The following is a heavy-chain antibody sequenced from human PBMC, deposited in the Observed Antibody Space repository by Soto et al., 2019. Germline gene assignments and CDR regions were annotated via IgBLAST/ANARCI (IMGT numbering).Heavy chain of an antibody. CDR2: ISYDGSNK. J-gene: IGHJ6*02. CDR3: ATGVVLLWFAERLLEGMDG. V-gene: IGHV3-30*03. D-gene: IGHD3-10*01. CDR1: GFTFSSYG. Sequence: QVQLVESGGGVVQPGRSLRLSCAASGFTFSSYGMHWVRQAPGKGLEWVAVISYDGSNKYYADYVKGRITTSIDNSKNTLYMKMNSLRAKDTAMYNCATGVVLLWFAERLLEGMDGWGQGTSVSVSS.